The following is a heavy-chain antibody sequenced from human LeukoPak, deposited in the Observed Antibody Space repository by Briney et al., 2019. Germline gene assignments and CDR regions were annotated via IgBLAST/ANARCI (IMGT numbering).Heavy chain of an antibody. J-gene: IGHJ3*02. CDR3: ASATDLVRGVVGAFDI. D-gene: IGHD3-10*01. CDR1: GGSISSSSYY. Sequence: IPSETLSLTCTVSGGSISSSSYYWGWIRQPPGKGLQWIGSIYYSGSIYYNPSVKSRVTISVGTSNKQFSLKLTSMTAADTAVYFCASATDLVRGVVGAFDIWGQGTMVTVSS. CDR2: IYYSGSI. V-gene: IGHV4-39*07.